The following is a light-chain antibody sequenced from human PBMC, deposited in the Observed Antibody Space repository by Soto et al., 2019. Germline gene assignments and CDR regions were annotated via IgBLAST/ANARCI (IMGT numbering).Light chain of an antibody. CDR2: KAS. J-gene: IGKJ1*01. V-gene: IGKV1-5*03. Sequence: DIQMTQSPSTLSGSVGDRVTITCRASQTIRSWLAWYQQKPGKAPKLMIYKASTLKSGVPSRFRGSGCGTEFTLTNSSLQPDDFATYYWQHYNSYSEAFGQGTKVEVK. CDR3: QHYNSYSEA. CDR1: QTIRSW.